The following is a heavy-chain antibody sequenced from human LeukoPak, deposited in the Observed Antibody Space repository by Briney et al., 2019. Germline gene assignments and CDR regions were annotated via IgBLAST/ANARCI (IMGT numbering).Heavy chain of an antibody. J-gene: IGHJ4*02. V-gene: IGHV3-74*01. CDR3: ARRAGAYSHPYDY. CDR1: GGTFTKYW. D-gene: IGHD4/OR15-4a*01. CDR2: INSDGSST. Sequence: GGSLRLYCAASGGTFTKYWMHWVRQAPGKGLVWVSRINSDGSSTSYADSVKGRFTISRDNAKNTLYLQMNSLRAEDTAVYYCARRAGAYSHPYDYWGQGTLVTVSS.